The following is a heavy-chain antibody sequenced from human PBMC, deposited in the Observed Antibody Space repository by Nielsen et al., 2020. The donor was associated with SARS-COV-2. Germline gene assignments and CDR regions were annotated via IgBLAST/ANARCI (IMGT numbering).Heavy chain of an antibody. CDR2: IDWDDDK. CDR1: GFSLSTSGMC. Sequence: SGPTLVKPTQTLTLTCTFAGFSLSTSGMCVSWIRQPPGKALEWLARIDWDDDKYYSTSLKTRLTISKDTPKNQVVLTMTNMDPVDTATYYCARIRYNWNAIDYWGQGTLVTVSS. CDR3: ARIRYNWNAIDY. V-gene: IGHV2-70*11. J-gene: IGHJ4*02. D-gene: IGHD1-20*01.